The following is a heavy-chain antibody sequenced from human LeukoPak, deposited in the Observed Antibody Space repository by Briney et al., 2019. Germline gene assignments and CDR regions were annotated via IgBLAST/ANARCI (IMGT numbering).Heavy chain of an antibody. V-gene: IGHV4-38-2*01. CDR1: GYSISSGYY. Sequence: SETLSLTCAVSGYSISSGYYWGWIRQPPGKGLEWIGYIYYSGNTNYNPSLKSRVTISIDASNNQFSLKLRSVTAADTAVYYCARVGSGCFDYWGQGTLVTVSS. CDR3: ARVGSGCFDY. D-gene: IGHD6-19*01. CDR2: IYYSGNT. J-gene: IGHJ4*02.